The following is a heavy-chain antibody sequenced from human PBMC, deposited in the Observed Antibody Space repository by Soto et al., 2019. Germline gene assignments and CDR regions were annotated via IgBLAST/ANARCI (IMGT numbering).Heavy chain of an antibody. D-gene: IGHD3-3*01. J-gene: IGHJ5*02. CDR2: INAGNGNT. V-gene: IGHV1-3*01. CDR1: GYTFTSYA. Sequence: QVQLVQSGAEVKKPGASVKVSCKASGYTFTSYAMHWVRQAPGQRLAWMGWINAGNGNTKYSQKFQGRVTITRDTSTTTAYMELSSLSSEDTAVYYCARAPPYYDFGSGYSPGFDPWGQGTLVTVSS. CDR3: ARAPPYYDFGSGYSPGFDP.